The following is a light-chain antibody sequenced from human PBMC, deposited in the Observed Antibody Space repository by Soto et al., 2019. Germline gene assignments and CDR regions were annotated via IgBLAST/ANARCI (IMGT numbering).Light chain of an antibody. CDR1: NSNIGTNT. J-gene: IGLJ1*01. CDR2: TNN. Sequence: CSGSNSNIGTNTVNWYQQLPGTAPRLLIYTNNQRPSGVPQRFSGSKTGTSASLAIGGLQSEDGADYYCAAWDDSLGAYVFGTGTKVTVL. CDR3: AAWDDSLGAYV. V-gene: IGLV1-44*01.